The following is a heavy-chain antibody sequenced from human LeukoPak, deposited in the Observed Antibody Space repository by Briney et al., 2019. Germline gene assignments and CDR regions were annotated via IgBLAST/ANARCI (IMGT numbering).Heavy chain of an antibody. CDR2: INQDGSEK. V-gene: IGHV3-7*01. D-gene: IGHD1-26*01. CDR1: GITFSRFW. CDR3: ARELGSYEGGYYGMDV. J-gene: IGHJ6*02. Sequence: GGSLRLSCAASGITFSRFWMSWVRQAPGKGLQWVANINQDGSEKHYVDSVKGRFTISRDNAKNSLYLQMNSLRAEDTALYYCARELGSYEGGYYGMDVWGRGTTVTVSS.